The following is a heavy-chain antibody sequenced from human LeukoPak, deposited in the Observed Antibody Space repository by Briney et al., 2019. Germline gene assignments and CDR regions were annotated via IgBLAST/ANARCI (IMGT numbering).Heavy chain of an antibody. V-gene: IGHV4-61*02. Sequence: SETLSLTCTVSGGSISSGSDYWSWIRQPAGKGLEWIGRIHTSGSTNYNPSLKSRVTISIDTSKNQFSLKLSSVTAADTAVYYCARNGAYNLDYWGQGTLVTVSS. D-gene: IGHD1-14*01. CDR2: IHTSGST. J-gene: IGHJ4*02. CDR1: GGSISSGSDY. CDR3: ARNGAYNLDY.